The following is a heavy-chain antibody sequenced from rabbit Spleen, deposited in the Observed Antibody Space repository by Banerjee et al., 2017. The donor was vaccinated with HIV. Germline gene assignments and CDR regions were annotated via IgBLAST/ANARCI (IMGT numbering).Heavy chain of an antibody. D-gene: IGHD8-1*01. J-gene: IGHJ3*01. Sequence: QSLEESGGDLVKPGASLTLTCKASGIDFSSYYYMCWVRQAPGKGLEWIGCIYGGSGSAYYASWAKGRFTISRENAQNTVFLQMTSLTAADTATYFCARDGAGGSYFALWGQGTLVTVS. CDR3: ARDGAGGSYFAL. CDR1: GIDFSSYYY. CDR2: IYGGSGSA. V-gene: IGHV1S40*01.